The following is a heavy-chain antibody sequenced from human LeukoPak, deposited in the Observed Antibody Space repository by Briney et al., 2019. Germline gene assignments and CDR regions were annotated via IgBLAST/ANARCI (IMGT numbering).Heavy chain of an antibody. Sequence: ASVKVSCKASGYTFNSYGITWVRQAPGQGLEWMAWISVYNGNRRYAQSFQGRVTLTTDKTTTTAYMELTSLRPDDTAVYYCAREKDAFCSDWGQGTLVTVSS. CDR2: ISVYNGNR. D-gene: IGHD2-15*01. J-gene: IGHJ4*02. CDR3: AREKDAFCSD. V-gene: IGHV1-18*01. CDR1: GYTFNSYG.